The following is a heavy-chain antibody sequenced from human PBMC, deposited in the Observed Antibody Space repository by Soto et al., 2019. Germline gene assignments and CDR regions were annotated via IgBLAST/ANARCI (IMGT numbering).Heavy chain of an antibody. Sequence: GGSLRLSCAASGFTFSSYAMSWVRQAPGKGLEWVSAISGSGGSTYYADSVKGRFTISRDNSKNTLYLQMNSLRAEDTAVYYCAKMEQQLAITELYYYYYMDVWGKGTTVTVSS. CDR1: GFTFSSYA. CDR2: ISGSGGST. V-gene: IGHV3-23*01. D-gene: IGHD6-13*01. J-gene: IGHJ6*03. CDR3: AKMEQQLAITELYYYYYMDV.